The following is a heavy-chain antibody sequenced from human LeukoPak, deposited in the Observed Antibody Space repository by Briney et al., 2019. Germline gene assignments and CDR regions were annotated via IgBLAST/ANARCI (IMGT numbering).Heavy chain of an antibody. CDR1: GGSISSGSYY. CDR3: ARESNYYFNWFDS. D-gene: IGHD2/OR15-2a*01. J-gene: IGHJ5*01. V-gene: IGHV4-61*02. Sequence: SQTLSLTCTVSGGSISSGSYYWSWIRQPAGKGLEWIGRIYTSGSTNYNPSLKSRVTISVDTSKNQFSLKLSSVTAADTAVYYCARESNYYFNWFDSWGQGTLVTVSS. CDR2: IYTSGST.